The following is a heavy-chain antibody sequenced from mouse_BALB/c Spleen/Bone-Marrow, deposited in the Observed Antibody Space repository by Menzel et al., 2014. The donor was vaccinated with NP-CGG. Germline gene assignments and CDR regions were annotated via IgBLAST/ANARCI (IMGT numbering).Heavy chain of an antibody. Sequence: EVKLVESGPELVKPGASVKISCKASGYSFTGYFMNWVKQSHGKSLEWIGRINPYNGDTFYNQKFKGKATLTVDKSSSTAHMELLSLTSEDSAAYYCGRGGVYYAMDYWGQGTSVTVSS. CDR3: GRGGVYYAMDY. J-gene: IGHJ4*01. CDR1: GYSFTGYF. CDR2: INPYNGDT. D-gene: IGHD1-1*02. V-gene: IGHV1-37*01.